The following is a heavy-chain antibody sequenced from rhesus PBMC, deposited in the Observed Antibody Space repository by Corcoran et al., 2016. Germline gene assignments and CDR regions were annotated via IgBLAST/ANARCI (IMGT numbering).Heavy chain of an antibody. V-gene: IGHV4-80*01. CDR3: ARDLGGYSKNDY. CDR2: INGNSGST. J-gene: IGHJ4*01. D-gene: IGHD5-12*01. Sequence: QVQLQESGPGLVKPSETLSLTCAVSGGSFRSYWWSCSRQPPGKGLEWIGGINGNSGSTNYNPSLKSRVTISKDASKNQFSLKLSSVTAADTAVYYCARDLGGYSKNDYWGQGVLVTVSS. CDR1: GGSFRSYW.